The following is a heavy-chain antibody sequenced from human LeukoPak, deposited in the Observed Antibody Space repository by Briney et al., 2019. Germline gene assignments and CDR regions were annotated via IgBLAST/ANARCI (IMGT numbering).Heavy chain of an antibody. CDR1: GFTVSAKY. CDR2: IYSNGGT. V-gene: IGHV3-66*03. CDR3: ARDGGFGGPGGDNWFAS. D-gene: IGHD3-16*01. Sequence: GGSLRLSCAASGFTVSAKYMSWVRQGPGKGLDWISSIYSNGGTNYADSVKGRFTISRDNSKNTLYLQLNSLRPEDTAVYYCARDGGFGGPGGDNWFASWGQGALVTVSS. J-gene: IGHJ5*01.